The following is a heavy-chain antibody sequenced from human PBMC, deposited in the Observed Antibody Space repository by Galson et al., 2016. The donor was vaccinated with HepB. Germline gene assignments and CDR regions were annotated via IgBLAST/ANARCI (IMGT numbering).Heavy chain of an antibody. D-gene: IGHD3-22*01. CDR1: GFPFSHYW. CDR2: INSDESDT. V-gene: IGHV3-74*01. CDR3: ARDLSMILGIPDY. J-gene: IGHJ4*02. Sequence: SLRLSCAASGFPFSHYWMHWVRQAPGKGLVWVSRINSDESDTTYADSVKGRFTISRDNAKNTPYLQMNSLRAEDTAVYYCARDLSMILGIPDYWGQGTLVTVSS.